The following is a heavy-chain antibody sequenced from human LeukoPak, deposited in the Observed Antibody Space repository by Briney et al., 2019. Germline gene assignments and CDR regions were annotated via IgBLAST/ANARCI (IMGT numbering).Heavy chain of an antibody. CDR1: GFSFESYA. D-gene: IGHD2-15*01. Sequence: PGGSLRLSCAASGFSFESYAMSWVRQPPGKGLEWVSIISGSGGSTYYADSVKGRFTVFRDNTENMLYLHLNNLRADDTAKYYCAKNLTVVVAATYLESWGQGTLVTVSS. CDR3: AKNLTVVVAATYLES. V-gene: IGHV3-23*01. CDR2: ISGSGGST. J-gene: IGHJ4*02.